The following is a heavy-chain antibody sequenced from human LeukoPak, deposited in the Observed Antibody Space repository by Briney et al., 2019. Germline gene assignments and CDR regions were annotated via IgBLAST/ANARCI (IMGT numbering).Heavy chain of an antibody. J-gene: IGHJ4*02. CDR1: GGSISSYY. CDR3: ARRRQQLSDLDY. V-gene: IGHV4-59*08. Sequence: SETLSLTCTVSGGSISSYYWSWIRQPPGKGLEWIGYIYYSGSTNYNPSLKSRVTISVDTSKNQFSLKLSSVTAADTAVYYCARRRQQLSDLDYWGQGTLVTVSS. D-gene: IGHD6-13*01. CDR2: IYYSGST.